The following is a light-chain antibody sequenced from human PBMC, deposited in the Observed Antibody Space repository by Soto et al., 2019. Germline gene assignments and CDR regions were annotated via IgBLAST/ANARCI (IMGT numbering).Light chain of an antibody. V-gene: IGLV2-23*01. CDR2: EGS. CDR3: CSYVTGSAWV. Sequence: QSALTQPASVSGSPGQSITISCTGTSSDVGGYNLVSWYQHHPGEAPKLIIYEGSKRPSGVSYRFSGSKSGNTASLTISGLQTEDEAEYYCCSYVTGSAWVFGGGTKLTVL. CDR1: SSDVGGYNL. J-gene: IGLJ3*02.